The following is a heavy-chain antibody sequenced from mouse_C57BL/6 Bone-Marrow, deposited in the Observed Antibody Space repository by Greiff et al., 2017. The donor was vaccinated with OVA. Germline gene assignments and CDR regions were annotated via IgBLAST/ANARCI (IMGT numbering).Heavy chain of an antibody. CDR1: GYTFTSYG. Sequence: VQLQQSGAELARPGASVKLSCKASGYTFTSYGISWVKQRTGQGLEWIGEIYPRSGNTYYNEKFKGKATLTADKSSSTAYMELRSLTSEDSAVYFCARGGALRRYFDVWGTGTTVTVSS. J-gene: IGHJ1*03. CDR2: IYPRSGNT. V-gene: IGHV1-81*01. CDR3: ARGGALRRYFDV. D-gene: IGHD2-4*01.